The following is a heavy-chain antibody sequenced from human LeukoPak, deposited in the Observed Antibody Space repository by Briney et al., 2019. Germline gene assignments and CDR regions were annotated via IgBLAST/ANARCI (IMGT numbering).Heavy chain of an antibody. J-gene: IGHJ2*01. CDR3: ARSQPLAYFDL. Sequence: SVKVSCKASGGSFNSYAISWERQAPGQGLEWMGGIIPIFGTANYAQKFQGRVTITADKSTSTAYMELSSLRSEDTAVYYCARSQPLAYFDLWGRGTLVTVSS. CDR1: GGSFNSYA. CDR2: IIPIFGTA. V-gene: IGHV1-69*06.